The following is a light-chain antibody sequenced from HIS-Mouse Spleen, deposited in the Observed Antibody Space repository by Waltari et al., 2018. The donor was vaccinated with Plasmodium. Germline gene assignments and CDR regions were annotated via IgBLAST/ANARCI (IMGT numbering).Light chain of an antibody. Sequence: EIVTTQPPATLSLSPGERTTLSCSASQSVSSNLAWYQQQPGQAPRLLIYGASTRATGIPARFSGSGSGTEFTLTISSLQSEDFAVYYCQQYNNWSFTFGPGTKVDIK. J-gene: IGKJ3*01. CDR1: QSVSSN. CDR2: GAS. V-gene: IGKV3-15*01. CDR3: QQYNNWSFT.